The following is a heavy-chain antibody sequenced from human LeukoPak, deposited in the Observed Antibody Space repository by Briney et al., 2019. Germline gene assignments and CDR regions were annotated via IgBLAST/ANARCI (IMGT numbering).Heavy chain of an antibody. CDR3: ARGAAGINAFDI. D-gene: IGHD1-1*01. J-gene: IGHJ3*02. CDR1: GGSFSGYY. CDR2: INHSGST. Sequence: KPSETLSPTCAVYGGSFSGYYWSWIRQPPGKGLEWIGEINHSGSTNYNPSLKSRVTISVDTSKNQFSLKLSSVTAADTAVYYCARGAAGINAFDIWGQGTMVTVSS. V-gene: IGHV4-34*01.